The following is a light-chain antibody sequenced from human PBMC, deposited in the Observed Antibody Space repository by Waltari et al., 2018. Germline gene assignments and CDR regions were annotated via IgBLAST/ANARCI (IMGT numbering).Light chain of an antibody. CDR1: SGDVGGYNY. CDR2: DVN. J-gene: IGLJ2*01. V-gene: IGLV2-8*01. CDR3: SSYAGSSNFVV. Sequence: SALTQPPSASGSPGQSVTLSCTGTSGDVGGYNYVSWYQQYPGKAPKLLIYDVNERPSGVPARFSGSKSDNTASLTVSGLQDEDEADYYCSSYAGSSNFVVFGGGTKVTVL.